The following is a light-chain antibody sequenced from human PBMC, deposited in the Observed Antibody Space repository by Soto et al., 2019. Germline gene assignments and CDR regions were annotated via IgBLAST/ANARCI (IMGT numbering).Light chain of an antibody. V-gene: IGLV1-44*01. J-gene: IGLJ2*01. CDR3: ATWDDSLSGPV. CDR2: GTS. Sequence: QSVLTQPPSASGTPGQRVTISCSGSSSNIGTNTVNWYRHLPGTAPKLLIYGTSQRPSGVPDRFSGSKSGTSASLANGGLQSEDEADYFCATWDDSLSGPVFGGGTKLTVL. CDR1: SSNIGTNT.